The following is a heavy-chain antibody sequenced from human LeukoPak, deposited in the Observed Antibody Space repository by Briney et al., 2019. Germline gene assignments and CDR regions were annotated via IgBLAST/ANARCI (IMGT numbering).Heavy chain of an antibody. V-gene: IGHV4-59*10. CDR3: ARGLWFGDENPPYFDY. CDR1: GGSFSGYY. Sequence: SETLSLTCAVYGGSFSGYYWSWIRQPAGKGLEWIGRIYTSGTTNYNPSLKSRVTISIDTSKNQFSLKLSSVTAADTAVYYCARGLWFGDENPPYFDYWGQGTLVTVSS. CDR2: IYTSGTT. J-gene: IGHJ4*02. D-gene: IGHD3-10*01.